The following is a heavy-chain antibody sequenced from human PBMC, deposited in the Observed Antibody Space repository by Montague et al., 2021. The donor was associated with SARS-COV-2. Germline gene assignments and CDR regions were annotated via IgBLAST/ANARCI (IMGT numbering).Heavy chain of an antibody. CDR1: GASVASGNFY. CDR3: ARSRANVPSRPGFDY. Sequence: SETRSLTCTVSGASVASGNFYWSWIRQPPGKGLEWLGYMYYTGHTXYKPSLESRVTMPVDPSKNQFSLTLTSVTAADTAVYYCARSRANVPSRPGFDYWGQGALVTVSS. CDR2: MYYTGHT. V-gene: IGHV4-61*01. D-gene: IGHD6-6*01. J-gene: IGHJ4*02.